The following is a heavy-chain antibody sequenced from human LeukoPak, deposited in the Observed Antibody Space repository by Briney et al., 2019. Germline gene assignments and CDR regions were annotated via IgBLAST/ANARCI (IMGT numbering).Heavy chain of an antibody. V-gene: IGHV3-21*01. D-gene: IGHD5-12*01. Sequence: PGGSLRLSCAASGFTFSTYTVNWVRQAPGKGLEWVSSISSGSVYIYYADSVKGRFTISKDNAKNSLYLQMNSLRVEDTAVYYCAREDYSGYDFYDYWGQGSLVTVSS. CDR2: ISSGSVYI. CDR3: AREDYSGYDFYDY. CDR1: GFTFSTYT. J-gene: IGHJ4*02.